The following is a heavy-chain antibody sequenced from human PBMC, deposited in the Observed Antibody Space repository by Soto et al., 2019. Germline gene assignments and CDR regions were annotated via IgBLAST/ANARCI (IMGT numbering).Heavy chain of an antibody. V-gene: IGHV1-8*01. CDR3: SIGLGMHMVRGRNYYYYMDV. J-gene: IGHJ6*03. Sequence: QVQLVQSGAEVKKPGASVKVSCKASGYTFTSYDINWVRQATGQGLEWMGWMNPNSGNTGYAQKLQGRVTMTRNTSISTAYMELRSLRSEDTAVYYCSIGLGMHMVRGRNYYYYMDVWGKGTTVTVSS. D-gene: IGHD3-10*01. CDR1: GYTFTSYD. CDR2: MNPNSGNT.